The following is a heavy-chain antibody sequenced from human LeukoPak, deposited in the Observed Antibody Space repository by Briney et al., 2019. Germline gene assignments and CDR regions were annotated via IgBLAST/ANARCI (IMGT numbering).Heavy chain of an antibody. CDR1: GFTFNKFW. CDR2: INQDGSQK. V-gene: IGHV3-7*01. D-gene: IGHD6-13*01. J-gene: IGHJ4*02. Sequence: PGRSLRLSCTDSGFTFNKFWMSWVRQAPGKGLEWVANINQDGSQKYYVDSVKGRFTISRDNAKSSVFLQMNSLRAEDTALYYCARGLATAAAYWGQGTLVTVSS. CDR3: ARGLATAAAY.